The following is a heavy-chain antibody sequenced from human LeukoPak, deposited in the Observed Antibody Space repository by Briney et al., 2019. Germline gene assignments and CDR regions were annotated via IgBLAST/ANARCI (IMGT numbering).Heavy chain of an antibody. Sequence: GGSLRLSCAASGFTVSSNYMSWVRQAPGKGLEWVSYISSSSSTIYYADSVKGRFTISRDNAKNSLYLQMNSLRDEDTAVYYCAGGLPLFDYWGQGTLVTVSS. D-gene: IGHD2-15*01. CDR1: GFTVSSNY. CDR2: ISSSSSTI. J-gene: IGHJ4*02. V-gene: IGHV3-48*02. CDR3: AGGLPLFDY.